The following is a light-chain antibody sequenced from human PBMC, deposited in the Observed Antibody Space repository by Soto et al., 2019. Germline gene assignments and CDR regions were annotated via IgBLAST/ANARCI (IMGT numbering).Light chain of an antibody. J-gene: IGKJ1*01. CDR3: QQYNNWPWT. Sequence: EIVMTQSPFTLSVSPGERVTLSCRASQSVSSNLAWYQQKPGQAPSLLIYGAFTRATGIPARFSGTGSGTEFTLTISSLQSEDFAVYYCQQYNNWPWTFGQGTKVDI. CDR1: QSVSSN. V-gene: IGKV3-15*01. CDR2: GAF.